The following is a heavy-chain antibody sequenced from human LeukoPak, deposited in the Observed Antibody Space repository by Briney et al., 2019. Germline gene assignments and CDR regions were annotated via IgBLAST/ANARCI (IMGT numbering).Heavy chain of an antibody. V-gene: IGHV3-23*01. J-gene: IGHJ2*01. CDR1: GFTFSTYD. CDR3: AKTIPNWYFDL. Sequence: GGSLRLSCAASGFTFSTYDMSWVRQAPTKGLEWVSAIGGDGGTTYADSVKGRFTISRDNSKNTLYLQMNSLRAEDTAIYYCAKTIPNWYFDLWGHGTLVTVSS. CDR2: IGGDGGTT. D-gene: IGHD5-24*01.